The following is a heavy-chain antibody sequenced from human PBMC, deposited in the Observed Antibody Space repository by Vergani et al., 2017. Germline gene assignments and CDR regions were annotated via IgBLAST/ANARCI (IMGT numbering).Heavy chain of an antibody. CDR1: GGTFSSYT. D-gene: IGHD3-22*01. V-gene: IGHV1-69*02. Sequence: QVQLVQSGAEVKKPGSSVKVSCKASGGTFSSYTISWVRQAPGQGLEWMGRIIPILGIANYAQKFQGRVTITADKSTSTDYMELSSLRSEDTAVYYCARVEKDDSSGYYVDYWGQGTLVTVSS. CDR2: IIPILGIA. J-gene: IGHJ4*02. CDR3: ARVEKDDSSGYYVDY.